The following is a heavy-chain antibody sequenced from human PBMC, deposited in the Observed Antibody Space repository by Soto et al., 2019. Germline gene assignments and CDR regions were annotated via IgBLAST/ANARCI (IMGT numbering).Heavy chain of an antibody. V-gene: IGHV4-30-4*01. J-gene: IGHJ5*02. D-gene: IGHD3-22*01. CDR3: ASDDSSVP. Sequence: QVQLQESGPGLVKPSQTLSLTCTVSGGSISSGDYYWSWIRQPPGKGLEWIGYIYYSGSTYYNPSLTCRVTLAVVTSRNQFSLKLSSVTAAVTAFYYFASDDSSVPWGQGTLVTVSS. CDR1: GGSISSGDYY. CDR2: IYYSGST.